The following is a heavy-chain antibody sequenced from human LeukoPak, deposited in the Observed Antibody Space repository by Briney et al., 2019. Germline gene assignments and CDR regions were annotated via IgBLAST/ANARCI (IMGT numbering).Heavy chain of an antibody. V-gene: IGHV4-31*03. CDR3: AREDSSAWYLDY. Sequence: PSETLSLTCTVSGGTISSGGYYWSWIRQHPGKGLEWIGYIYYSGSTYYSPSLKTRVTISVDTSKNQFSLKLNSVTAADTAVYYRAREDSSAWYLDYWGQGTLVTVSS. CDR2: IYYSGST. CDR1: GGTISSGGYY. J-gene: IGHJ4*02. D-gene: IGHD6-19*01.